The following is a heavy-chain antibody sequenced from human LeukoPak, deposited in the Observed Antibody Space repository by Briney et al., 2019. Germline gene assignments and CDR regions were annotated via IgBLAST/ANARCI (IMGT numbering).Heavy chain of an antibody. CDR1: GGSISSGGYY. J-gene: IGHJ6*02. Sequence: SQTLSLTCAVSGGSISSGGYYWSWIRQHPGKGLEWIGYICYSGSTYYNPSLKSRVTISVDTSKNQFSLKLSSVTAADTAVYYCARDLGGSGRVNFNYYGMDVWGQGTTVTVSS. CDR2: ICYSGST. CDR3: ARDLGGSGRVNFNYYGMDV. D-gene: IGHD3-10*01. V-gene: IGHV4-31*11.